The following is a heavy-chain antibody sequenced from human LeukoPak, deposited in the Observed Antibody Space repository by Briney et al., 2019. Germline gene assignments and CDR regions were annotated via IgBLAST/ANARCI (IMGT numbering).Heavy chain of an antibody. CDR3: ARGAYYDILTVSFYYFDY. CDR1: GFTFSSYS. V-gene: IGHV3-21*01. J-gene: IGHJ4*02. Sequence: PGGSLRLSCAAPGFTFSSYSMNWVRQAPGKGLEWVSSISSSSSYIYYADSVKGRFTISRDNAKNSLYLQMNSLRAEDTAVYYCARGAYYDILTVSFYYFDYWGQGTLVTVSS. D-gene: IGHD3-9*01. CDR2: ISSSSSYI.